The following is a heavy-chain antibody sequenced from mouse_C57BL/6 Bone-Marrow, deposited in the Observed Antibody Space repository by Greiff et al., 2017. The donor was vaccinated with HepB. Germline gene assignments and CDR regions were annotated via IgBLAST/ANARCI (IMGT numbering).Heavy chain of an antibody. J-gene: IGHJ3*01. D-gene: IGHD1-1*01. CDR1: GYTFTSYW. CDR3: ASLYYYGSSPFAY. Sequence: VQLKQSGAELVKPGASVKMSCKASGYTFTSYWITWVKQRPGQGLEWIGDIYPGSGSTNYNEKFKSKATLTVDTSSSTAYMQLSSLTSEDSAVYYCASLYYYGSSPFAYWGQGTLVTVSA. V-gene: IGHV1-55*01. CDR2: IYPGSGST.